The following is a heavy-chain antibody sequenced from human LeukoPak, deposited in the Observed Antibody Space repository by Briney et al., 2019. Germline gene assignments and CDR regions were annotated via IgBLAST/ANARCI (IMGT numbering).Heavy chain of an antibody. Sequence: SETLSLTCAVYIDSFSNYHWNWIRQTPAKGMEWIGEVNESGGTNISPSLRSRVILSVDTSKNQFSLKLISVTVADTAIYYCARGQGATAPQVGKNWFDPWGQGTRVTVSS. J-gene: IGHJ5*02. V-gene: IGHV4-34*01. CDR1: IDSFSNYH. CDR2: VNESGGT. CDR3: ARGQGATAPQVGKNWFDP. D-gene: IGHD1-26*01.